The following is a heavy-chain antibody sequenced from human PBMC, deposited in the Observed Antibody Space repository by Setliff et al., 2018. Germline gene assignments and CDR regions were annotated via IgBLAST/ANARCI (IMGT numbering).Heavy chain of an antibody. J-gene: IGHJ3*02. CDR2: IYYSGST. CDR1: GYSIRSDYY. Sequence: SETLSLTCTVSGYSIRSDYYWSWIRQHPGKGLEWIGYIYYSGSTYYNPSLKSRVTISVDTSKNQFSLKLSSVTAADTAVYYCARGRYWFTDTRNAFDIWGQGTMVTV. D-gene: IGHD2-21*01. CDR3: ARGRYWFTDTRNAFDI. V-gene: IGHV4-31*03.